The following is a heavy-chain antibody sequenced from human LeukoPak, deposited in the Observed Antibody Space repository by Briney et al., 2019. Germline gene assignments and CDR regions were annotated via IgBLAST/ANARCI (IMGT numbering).Heavy chain of an antibody. CDR3: AKCILTGYYKGYMDV. J-gene: IGHJ6*03. CDR1: GFTFSSYG. V-gene: IGHV3-23*01. Sequence: GGTLRLSCAASGFTFSSYGMSWVRQAPGKGLEWVSAISGSGGSTYYADSVKGRFTISRDNSKNTLYLQMNSLRAEDTAVYYCAKCILTGYYKGYMDVWGKGTTVTISS. CDR2: ISGSGGST. D-gene: IGHD3-9*01.